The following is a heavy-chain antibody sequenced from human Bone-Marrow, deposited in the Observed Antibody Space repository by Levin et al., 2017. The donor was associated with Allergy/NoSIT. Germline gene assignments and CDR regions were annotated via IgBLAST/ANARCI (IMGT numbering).Heavy chain of an antibody. Sequence: GESLKISCKGSGYSFTSYWIGWVRQMPGKGLEWMGIIYPGDSDTRYSPSFQGQVTISADKSISTAYLQWSSLKASDTAMYYCARLVVVAATRSYWYFDRWGRGTLVTVSS. CDR1: GYSFTSYW. J-gene: IGHJ2*01. D-gene: IGHD2-15*01. CDR2: IYPGDSDT. CDR3: ARLVVVAATRSYWYFDR. V-gene: IGHV5-51*01.